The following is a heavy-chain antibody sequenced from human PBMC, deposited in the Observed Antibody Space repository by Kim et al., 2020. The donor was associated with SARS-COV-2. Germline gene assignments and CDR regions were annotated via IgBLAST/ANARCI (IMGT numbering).Heavy chain of an antibody. J-gene: IGHJ5*02. Sequence: SETLSLTCTVSGGSISSSSYYWGWIRQPPGKGLEWIGSIYYSGSTYYNPSLKSRVTISVDTSKNQFSLKLSSVTAADTAVYYCARQGDILTGYSEFDPWGQGTLGTVSS. CDR2: IYYSGST. CDR3: ARQGDILTGYSEFDP. D-gene: IGHD3-9*01. CDR1: GGSISSSSYY. V-gene: IGHV4-39*01.